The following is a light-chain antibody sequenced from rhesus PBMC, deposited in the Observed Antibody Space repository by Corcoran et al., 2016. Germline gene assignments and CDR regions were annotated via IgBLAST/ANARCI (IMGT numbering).Light chain of an antibody. Sequence: DNQLTQSPSSLSASVGDRVTIPCPARQGISSYLAWYQQKSGKAPKFQIYGASNLQSGVPSRCSGNGSGTEFTRTISSLQAGDFATYYCQQRNSYPPTFGQGTKVEIK. CDR2: GAS. CDR3: QQRNSYPPT. V-gene: IGKV1-38*01. J-gene: IGKJ1*01. CDR1: QGISSY.